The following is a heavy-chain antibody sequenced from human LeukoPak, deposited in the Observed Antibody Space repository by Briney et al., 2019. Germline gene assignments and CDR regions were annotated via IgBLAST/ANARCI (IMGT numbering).Heavy chain of an antibody. CDR1: GFTFSSYS. D-gene: IGHD3-22*01. CDR3: ARVLHKRNYDSSGYSGY. J-gene: IGHJ4*02. V-gene: IGHV3-48*01. CDR2: ISRSRSNI. Sequence: GGSLRLSCAASGFTFSSYSMKGVREARGKGGEGVSYISRSRSNIYYADSVKGRFTISRDNAKNSLSLQMNSLRAQDTAVYYCARVLHKRNYDSSGYSGYWGQGTLVTVSS.